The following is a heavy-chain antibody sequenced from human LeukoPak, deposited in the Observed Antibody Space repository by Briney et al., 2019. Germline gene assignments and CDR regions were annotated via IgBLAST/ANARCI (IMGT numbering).Heavy chain of an antibody. CDR3: ARAGSSSLADDAFDI. J-gene: IGHJ3*02. CDR2: IIPIFGTA. D-gene: IGHD6-6*01. Sequence: SVKVSCKASGGTFSNYAISWVRQAPGQGLEWMGGIIPIFGTANYAQKFQGRVTITADESTSTAYMELSSLRSEDTAVYYCARAGSSSLADDAFDIWGQGTMVTVSS. V-gene: IGHV1-69*13. CDR1: GGTFSNYA.